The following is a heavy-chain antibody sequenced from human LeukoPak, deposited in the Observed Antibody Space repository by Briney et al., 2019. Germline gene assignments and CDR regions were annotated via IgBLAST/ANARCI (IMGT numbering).Heavy chain of an antibody. J-gene: IGHJ4*02. CDR1: GFTFSTYC. CDR3: ATIPVAGTNY. V-gene: IGHV3-23*01. D-gene: IGHD6-19*01. Sequence: GGSLRLSCAASGFTFSTYCMSWARQAPGEGLEWVSAISGSGGSTYYADSVKGRFTISRDNSKNTLYLQMNSLRAEDTAVYYCATIPVAGTNYWGQGTLVTVSS. CDR2: ISGSGGST.